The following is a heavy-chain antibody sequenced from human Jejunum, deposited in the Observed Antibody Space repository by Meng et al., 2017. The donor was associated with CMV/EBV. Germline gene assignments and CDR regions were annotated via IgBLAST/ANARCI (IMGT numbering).Heavy chain of an antibody. CDR1: GGSLYSYY. J-gene: IGHJ5*02. D-gene: IGHD3-22*01. Sequence: QESGQGLVQSSDPLPLTRTVSGGSLYSYYWTWIGPSPAKDLEWIGYIYYSGSTHYNPSLGSRVTMSVDMSKNQFSLKLTALTVADTAVYHCARDLFDSSQYYLDLWAPGTLVTSPQ. CDR2: IYYSGST. CDR3: ARDLFDSSQYYLDL. V-gene: IGHV4-59*12.